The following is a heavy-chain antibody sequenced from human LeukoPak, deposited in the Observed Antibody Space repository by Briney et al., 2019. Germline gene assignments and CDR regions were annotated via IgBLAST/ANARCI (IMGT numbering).Heavy chain of an antibody. V-gene: IGHV4-61*02. CDR1: GGSISSGSYY. J-gene: IGHJ5*02. CDR3: ARGSCSGGTCYLFGP. CDR2: IYTSGNT. Sequence: SETLSLTCTVSGGSISSGSYYWSWIRQPAGKGLEWIRRIYTSGNTYYNPSLKSRVTISVDRSKNQFSLKLSSVTAADTAVYYCARGSCSGGTCYLFGPWGQGTLVTVSS. D-gene: IGHD2-15*01.